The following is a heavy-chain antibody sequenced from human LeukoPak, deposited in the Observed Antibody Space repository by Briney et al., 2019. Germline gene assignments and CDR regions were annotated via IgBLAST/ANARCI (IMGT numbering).Heavy chain of an antibody. V-gene: IGHV1-3*01. D-gene: IGHD6-19*01. CDR3: ARREWLVRRLDY. CDR2: TNAGNGNT. J-gene: IGHJ4*02. CDR1: GYTFTSYA. Sequence: ASVKVSCKASGYTFTSYAMHWVRQAPGQRLEWMGWTNAGNGNTKYSQKFQGRVTITRDTSASTAYMELSSLRSEDTAVYYCARREWLVRRLDYWGQGTLVIVSS.